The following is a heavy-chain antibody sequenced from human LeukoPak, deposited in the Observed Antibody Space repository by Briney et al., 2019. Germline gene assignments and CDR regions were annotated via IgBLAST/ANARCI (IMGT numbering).Heavy chain of an antibody. CDR1: GGSISGGGYS. CDR2: IYHSGST. Sequence: SETLSLTCAVSGGSISGGGYSWSWIRQPPGKGLEWIGYIYHSGSTYYNPSLKSRVTISVDRSNNQFSLKLSSVTAADTAVYYCAREAGSGSFDYWGQGTLVTVSS. D-gene: IGHD3-10*01. V-gene: IGHV4-30-2*01. CDR3: AREAGSGSFDY. J-gene: IGHJ4*02.